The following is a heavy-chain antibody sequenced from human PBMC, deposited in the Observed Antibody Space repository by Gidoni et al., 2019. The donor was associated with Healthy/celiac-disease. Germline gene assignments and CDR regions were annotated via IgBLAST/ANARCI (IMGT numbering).Heavy chain of an antibody. CDR3: ARFEGSGSYLALDY. Sequence: EVQLVESGGGLIQPGGSLRLSCAASGFTVSSNYMTWVRQAPGKGLEWVSVIYSGGSTYYADSVKGRFTISRDNSKNTLYLQMNSLRAEDTAVYYCARFEGSGSYLALDYWGQGTLVTVSS. CDR2: IYSGGST. D-gene: IGHD3-10*01. CDR1: GFTVSSNY. V-gene: IGHV3-53*01. J-gene: IGHJ4*02.